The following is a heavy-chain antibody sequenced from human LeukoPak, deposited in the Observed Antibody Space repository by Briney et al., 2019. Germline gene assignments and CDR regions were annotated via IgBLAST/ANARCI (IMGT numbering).Heavy chain of an antibody. CDR2: IYRDGST. D-gene: IGHD1-26*01. V-gene: IGHV3-53*05. CDR3: AKGGLPLTGDHEYY. CDR1: GFSVSSTY. Sequence: GGSLRLSCAASGFSVSSTYMNWFRQAPGKGLEWVSIIYRDGSTYYADYVKGRFTISRDNAKSSLYLQMNSLRAEDTALYYCAKGGLPLTGDHEYYWGQGTLVTVSS. J-gene: IGHJ4*02.